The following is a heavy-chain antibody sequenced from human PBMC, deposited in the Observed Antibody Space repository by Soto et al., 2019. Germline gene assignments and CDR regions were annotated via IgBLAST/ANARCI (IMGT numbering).Heavy chain of an antibody. CDR2: ISAYNGNT. J-gene: IGHJ6*02. Sequence: ASVKVSCKASGYTFTSYGISWVRQAPGQGLEWMGWISAYNGNTNYAQKLQGRVTMTTDTSTSTAYMELRSLRSDDTAVYYCARDRIAVAGSYYYGMDVWGQGTTVTGSS. V-gene: IGHV1-18*01. D-gene: IGHD6-19*01. CDR3: ARDRIAVAGSYYYGMDV. CDR1: GYTFTSYG.